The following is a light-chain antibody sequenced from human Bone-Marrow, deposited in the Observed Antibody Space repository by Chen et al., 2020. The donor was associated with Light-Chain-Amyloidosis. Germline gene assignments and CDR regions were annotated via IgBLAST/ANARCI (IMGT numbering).Light chain of an antibody. Sequence: SYVLTRPSSVSVAPGQTATIACGGNNIGSTSVHWYQQTPGQAPLLVVYDDSDRPSGIPERLSGSNCGNTANLTIRRVEGGDEADYYCQVWDRSSDRPVLGGGTKLAVL. V-gene: IGLV3-21*02. CDR1: NIGSTS. CDR3: QVWDRSSDRPV. J-gene: IGLJ3*02. CDR2: DDS.